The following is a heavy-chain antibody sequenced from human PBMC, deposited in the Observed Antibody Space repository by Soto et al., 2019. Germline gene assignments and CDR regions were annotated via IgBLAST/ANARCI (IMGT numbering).Heavy chain of an antibody. CDR1: GFAVNSDY. CDR3: VRTSSY. CDR2: IFGGGTI. V-gene: IGHV3-53*01. Sequence: GGSLRLSCAASGFAVNSDYMSWVRQAPGKGLEWVSVIFGGGTILYSDSVKGRFTISRDNPKNSVFLQMNSLRTEDTAVYYCVRTSSYWGEGXLVTVSS. J-gene: IGHJ4*02. D-gene: IGHD2-2*01.